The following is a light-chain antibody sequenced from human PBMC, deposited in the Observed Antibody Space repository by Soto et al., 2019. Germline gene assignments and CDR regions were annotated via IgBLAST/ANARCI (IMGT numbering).Light chain of an antibody. Sequence: QSALTQPASVSGSPGQSITISCTGTSNDVGIYNYVSWFQHHPGKAPKLIIYEVTNRPSGVSDRFSGSKSDNTASLTISGLQAEDEADYYCSSYTVRSTWVFGGGTQLTVL. CDR1: SNDVGIYNY. V-gene: IGLV2-14*01. CDR2: EVT. J-gene: IGLJ3*02. CDR3: SSYTVRSTWV.